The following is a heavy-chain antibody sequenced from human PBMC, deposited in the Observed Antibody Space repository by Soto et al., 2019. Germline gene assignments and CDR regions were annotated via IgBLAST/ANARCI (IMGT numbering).Heavy chain of an antibody. CDR1: GYTFTSYG. J-gene: IGHJ4*02. Sequence: QVQLVQSGAEVKKPGASVKVSCKASGYTFTSYGISWVRQAPGQGLEWMGWISAYNGNTNYAQKLQGRVTMTTDTSTSTACMELRSLRSDDTAVYYCARSIQRIYSSPSYYFDYWGQGTLVTVSS. CDR2: ISAYNGNT. D-gene: IGHD6-13*01. V-gene: IGHV1-18*01. CDR3: ARSIQRIYSSPSYYFDY.